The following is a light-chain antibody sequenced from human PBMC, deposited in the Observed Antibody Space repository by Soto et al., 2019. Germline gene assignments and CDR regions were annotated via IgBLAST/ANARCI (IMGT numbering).Light chain of an antibody. Sequence: QSALTQPASVSGSPGQSITISCTGTSSDVGSYGLVSWYQHHPGKAPKSIIYEVTKRPSGVSNRFSGSKSGNTASLTISGLQAEDEADYYCCSYAGSETVVFGGGTKLTVL. CDR3: CSYAGSETVV. V-gene: IGLV2-23*02. J-gene: IGLJ2*01. CDR2: EVT. CDR1: SSDVGSYGL.